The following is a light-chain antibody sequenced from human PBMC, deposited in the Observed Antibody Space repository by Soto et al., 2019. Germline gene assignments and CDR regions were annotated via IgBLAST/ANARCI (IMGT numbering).Light chain of an antibody. CDR2: GAS. CDR1: QSVSSN. J-gene: IGKJ3*01. CDR3: QQYGRSATFT. Sequence: EIAMTQSPATLSVSPGERATLSCRASQSVSSNLAWYQQKPGQAPRLLIYGASTRATGIPARFSGSGSGTEFTLTISRLEPEDFAVYYCQQYGRSATFTFGPGTKVDIK. V-gene: IGKV3-15*01.